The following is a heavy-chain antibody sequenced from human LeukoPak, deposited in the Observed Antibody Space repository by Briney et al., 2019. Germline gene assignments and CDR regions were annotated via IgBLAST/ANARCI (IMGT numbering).Heavy chain of an antibody. CDR3: ARGYYDILTGHNWFDP. Sequence: SETLSLTCTVSGGSVSSGSYYWSWIRQPPGKGLEWIGYIYYSGSTNYNPSLKSRVTISVDTSKNQFSLKLSSVTAADTAVYYCARGYYDILTGHNWFDPWGQGTLVTVSS. J-gene: IGHJ5*02. CDR2: IYYSGST. CDR1: GGSVSSGSYY. D-gene: IGHD3-9*01. V-gene: IGHV4-61*01.